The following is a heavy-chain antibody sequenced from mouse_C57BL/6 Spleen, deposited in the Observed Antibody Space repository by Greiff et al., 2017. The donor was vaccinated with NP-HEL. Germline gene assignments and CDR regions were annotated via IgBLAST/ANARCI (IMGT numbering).Heavy chain of an antibody. CDR3: ARCGTAQGTDDFDY. J-gene: IGHJ2*01. D-gene: IGHD3-2*02. CDR2: IDPSDSYT. V-gene: IGHV1-50*01. Sequence: QVQLQQPGAELVKPGASVKLSCKASGYTFTSYWMQWVKQRPGQGLEWIGEIDPSDSYTNYNQKFKGKATLTVDTSSSTAYMQLSSLTSEDSAVYYCARCGTAQGTDDFDYWGQGTTLTVSS. CDR1: GYTFTSYW.